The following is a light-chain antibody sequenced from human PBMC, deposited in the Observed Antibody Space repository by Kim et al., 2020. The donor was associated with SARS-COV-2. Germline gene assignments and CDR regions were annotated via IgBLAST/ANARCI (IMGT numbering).Light chain of an antibody. CDR1: SLRSYY. Sequence: SSELTQDPAVSVALGQTVRITCQGDSLRSYYAMWYQQKPGQAPVVVIYGENNRPSGIPDRFSGSTSGNTASLTITGAQAEDEADYYCQSRDSSGNHVVFGGGTQLTVL. V-gene: IGLV3-19*01. CDR3: QSRDSSGNHVV. CDR2: GEN. J-gene: IGLJ2*01.